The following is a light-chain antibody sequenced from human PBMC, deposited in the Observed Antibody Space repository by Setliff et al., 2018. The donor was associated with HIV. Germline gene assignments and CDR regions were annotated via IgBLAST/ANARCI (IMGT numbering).Light chain of an antibody. CDR1: SSDVGGYEY. J-gene: IGLJ1*01. CDR2: DVN. CDR3: ISYAGSNKYV. Sequence: QSPLTQPPSASGSPGQSITISCTGTSSDVGGYEYVSWYQRYPGKVPKRMIYDVNKRPSGVPDRFSGSKSGNTASLTVSGLQVEDEGDYYCISYAGSNKYVFGTGTKVTVL. V-gene: IGLV2-8*01.